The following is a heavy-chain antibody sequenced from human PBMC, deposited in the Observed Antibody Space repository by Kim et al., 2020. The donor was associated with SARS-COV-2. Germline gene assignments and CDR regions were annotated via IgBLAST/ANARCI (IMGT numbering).Heavy chain of an antibody. Sequence: SETLSLTCAVYGGSFSGYYWSWIRQPPGKGLEWIGEINHSGSTNYNPSLKSRVTISVDTSKNQFPLKLSSVTAADTAVYYCARARGIAAAGAYYYYGMDVWGQGTTVTVSS. CDR2: INHSGST. D-gene: IGHD6-13*01. CDR1: GGSFSGYY. J-gene: IGHJ6*02. CDR3: ARARGIAAAGAYYYYGMDV. V-gene: IGHV4-34*01.